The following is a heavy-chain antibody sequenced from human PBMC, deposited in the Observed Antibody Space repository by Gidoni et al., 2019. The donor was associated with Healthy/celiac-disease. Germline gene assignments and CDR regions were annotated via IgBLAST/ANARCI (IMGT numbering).Heavy chain of an antibody. CDR3: AKGIAAAGATVFASDY. J-gene: IGHJ4*02. Sequence: QVQLVESGGGVVQPGRSLRLSCAASGFTFSSYGMHWVRQAPGKGLEWVAVISYDGSNKYYADSVKGRFTISRDNSKNTLYLQMNSLRAEDTAVYYCAKGIAAAGATVFASDYWGQGTLVTVSS. D-gene: IGHD6-13*01. CDR1: GFTFSSYG. V-gene: IGHV3-30*18. CDR2: ISYDGSNK.